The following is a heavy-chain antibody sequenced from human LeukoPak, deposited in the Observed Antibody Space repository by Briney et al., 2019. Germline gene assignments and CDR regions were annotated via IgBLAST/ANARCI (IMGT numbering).Heavy chain of an antibody. D-gene: IGHD1-7*01. CDR1: GFTFSSYG. CDR3: ASDGEDWNYVGAFDY. V-gene: IGHV3-30*03. CDR2: ISYDGSNK. Sequence: GGSLRLSCAASGFTFSSYGMHWVRQAPGKGLEWVAVISYDGSNKCYADSVKGRFTISRDNSKNTLYLQMNSLRAEGTAVYYCASDGEDWNYVGAFDYWGQGTLVTVSS. J-gene: IGHJ4*02.